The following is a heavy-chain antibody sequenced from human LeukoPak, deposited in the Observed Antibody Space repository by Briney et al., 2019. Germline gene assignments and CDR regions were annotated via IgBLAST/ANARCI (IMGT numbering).Heavy chain of an antibody. V-gene: IGHV3-21*04. CDR2: ITTSGGDA. CDR1: GFTFSSYS. Sequence: KPGGSLRLSCAASGFTFSSYSMNWVRQAPGKGLEWVSSITTSGGDAYYADSVKGQFSISRDNSKNTLYLQMNSLRAEDTAIYFCARGRNWIFDYWGQGTLVTVSS. D-gene: IGHD1-1*01. J-gene: IGHJ4*02. CDR3: ARGRNWIFDY.